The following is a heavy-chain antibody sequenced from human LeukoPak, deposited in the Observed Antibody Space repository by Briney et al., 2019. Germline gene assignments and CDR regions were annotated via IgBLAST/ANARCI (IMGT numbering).Heavy chain of an antibody. CDR3: ARHLKRYGVRSSNWFDP. Sequence: PSETLSLTCAVSGYSISSGYYWGWIRQPPGKGLEWIGSIYHSGSTYYNPSLKSRVTISVDTSKNQFSLKLSSVTAADTAVYYCARHLKRYGVRSSNWFDPWGQGTLVTVSS. J-gene: IGHJ5*02. D-gene: IGHD4-17*01. CDR1: GYSISSGYY. CDR2: IYHSGST. V-gene: IGHV4-38-2*01.